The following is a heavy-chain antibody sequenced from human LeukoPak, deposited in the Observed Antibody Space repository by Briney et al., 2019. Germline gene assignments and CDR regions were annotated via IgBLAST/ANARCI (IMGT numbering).Heavy chain of an antibody. V-gene: IGHV3-23*01. Sequence: GGTLRLSCAASGFTFSTYDMSWVRQAPGKGLEWVSAISGSGGSTFYADSVKDRFTISRDNSKNTLYLQMNSLRAEDTAVYYCAKLRDWMWFDPWGQGTLVTVSS. CDR2: ISGSGGST. D-gene: IGHD1-1*01. J-gene: IGHJ5*02. CDR1: GFTFSTYD. CDR3: AKLRDWMWFDP.